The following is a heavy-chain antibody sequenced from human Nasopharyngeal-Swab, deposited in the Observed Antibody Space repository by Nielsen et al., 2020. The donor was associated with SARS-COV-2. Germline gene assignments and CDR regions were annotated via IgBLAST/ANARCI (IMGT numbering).Heavy chain of an antibody. CDR2: IYSGGST. D-gene: IGHD2-2*01. CDR3: ARAIFAYQLLIDGYYFDY. CDR1: GFTVSSNY. Sequence: GESLKISCAASGFTVSSNYMSWVRQAPGKGLEWVSVIYSGGSTYYADSVKGRFTISRDNSKHTLYLQMNSLRAEDTAVYYCARAIFAYQLLIDGYYFDYWGQGTLVTVSS. J-gene: IGHJ4*02. V-gene: IGHV3-53*01.